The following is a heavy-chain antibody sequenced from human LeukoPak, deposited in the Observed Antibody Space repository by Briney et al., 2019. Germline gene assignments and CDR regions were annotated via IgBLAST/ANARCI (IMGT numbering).Heavy chain of an antibody. CDR3: ARGLRSQTYDILTGHTFYYYGMDV. Sequence: GASVKVSCKASGYTFTGYYMHWVRQAPGQGLEWMGWINPNSGGTNYAQKFQGRVTMTRDTSISTAYMELSRLRSDDTAVYYCARGLRSQTYDILTGHTFYYYGMDVWGQGTTVTVSS. CDR1: GYTFTGYY. D-gene: IGHD3-9*01. J-gene: IGHJ6*02. CDR2: INPNSGGT. V-gene: IGHV1-2*02.